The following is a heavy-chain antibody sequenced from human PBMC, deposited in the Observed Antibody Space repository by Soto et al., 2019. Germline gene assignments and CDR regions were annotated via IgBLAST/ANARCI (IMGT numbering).Heavy chain of an antibody. CDR3: AREIRSHIVVVPAGPFDY. D-gene: IGHD2-2*01. Sequence: TLSLTCTVSGGNISSGGYYWSWIRQHPGKGLEWIGYIYYSGSTYYNPSLKSRVTISVDTSKNQFSLKLSSVTAADTAVYYCAREIRSHIVVVPAGPFDYWGQGTLVTVSS. CDR2: IYYSGST. V-gene: IGHV4-31*03. J-gene: IGHJ4*02. CDR1: GGNISSGGYY.